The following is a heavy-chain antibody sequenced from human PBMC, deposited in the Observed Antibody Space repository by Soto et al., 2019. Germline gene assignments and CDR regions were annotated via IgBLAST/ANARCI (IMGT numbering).Heavy chain of an antibody. D-gene: IGHD2-8*02. CDR3: ARDRGTGYANVWSFDY. Sequence: QVQLVESGGGVVQPGRSLRLSCAASGFTFSTYAMHWVRQAPGKGPEWVALISYDGRNKYYADSVKGRFTFSRDNSKDTLYLQMDSLRAEDTAIYYCARDRGTGYANVWSFDYWGQGSLVTVSS. V-gene: IGHV3-30-3*01. CDR2: ISYDGRNK. J-gene: IGHJ4*02. CDR1: GFTFSTYA.